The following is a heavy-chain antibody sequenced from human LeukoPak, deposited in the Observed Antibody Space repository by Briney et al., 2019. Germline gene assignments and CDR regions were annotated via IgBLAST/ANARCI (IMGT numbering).Heavy chain of an antibody. J-gene: IGHJ4*02. CDR3: ARDSERRASLDY. CDR2: VSYDGNNE. V-gene: IGHV3-30*04. CDR1: GFTFSPYA. D-gene: IGHD1-1*01. Sequence: GGSLRLSCAASGFTFSPYAMHWLRQAPGKGLEWVAFVSYDGNNEYYADSVEGRFTISRDNSKNTLYLRMNSLRAEDTAVYYCARDSERRASLDYWGQGTLVTVSS.